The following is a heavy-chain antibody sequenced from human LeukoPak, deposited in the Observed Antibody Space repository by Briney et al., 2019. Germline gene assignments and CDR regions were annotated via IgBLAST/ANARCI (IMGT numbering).Heavy chain of an antibody. J-gene: IGHJ4*02. V-gene: IGHV4-59*08. CDR2: IYYSGST. D-gene: IGHD4-17*01. CDR1: GGSISSYY. Sequence: SETLSLTCTVSGGSISSYYWSWIRQPPGKGLEWIGYIYYSGSTNYNPSLKSRVTISVDTSKDQFSLKLSSVTAADTAVYYCARGMYGDYTPLDYWGQGTLVTVSS. CDR3: ARGMYGDYTPLDY.